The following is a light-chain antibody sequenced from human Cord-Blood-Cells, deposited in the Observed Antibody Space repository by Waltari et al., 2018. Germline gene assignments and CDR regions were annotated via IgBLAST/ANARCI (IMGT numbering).Light chain of an antibody. J-gene: IGLJ2*01. CDR1: SSDVGRYNL. CDR3: CSYAGSVV. CDR2: EGS. V-gene: IGLV2-23*01. Sequence: QSALTQPASVSGSPGQSITISCTGTSSDVGRYNLVPWYQQHPGKAPKLMIDEGSKRPSGVSNRFSGSKSGNTASLTISGLQAEDDADYYCCSYAGSVVFGGGTKLTVL.